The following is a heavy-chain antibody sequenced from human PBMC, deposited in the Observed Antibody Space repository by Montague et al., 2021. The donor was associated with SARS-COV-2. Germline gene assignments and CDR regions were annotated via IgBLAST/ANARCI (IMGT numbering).Heavy chain of an antibody. J-gene: IGHJ6*02. CDR2: IYYTERT. CDR1: GGSIGTYY. D-gene: IGHD4-17*01. Sequence: SETLSPTCTVSGGSIGTYYWNWIRQSPGKGLEWLGYIYYTERTKYSPSLKSRVTISMDTSRYQLSLRLKSVTAADTAVYYCARGNYGDWGYYGLDVWGQGTTVIVPS. V-gene: IGHV4-59*01. CDR3: ARGNYGDWGYYGLDV.